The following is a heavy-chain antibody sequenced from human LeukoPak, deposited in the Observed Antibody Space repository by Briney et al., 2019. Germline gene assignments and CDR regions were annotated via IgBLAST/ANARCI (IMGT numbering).Heavy chain of an antibody. J-gene: IGHJ4*02. V-gene: IGHV4-38-2*01. Sequence: PSETLSLTCAVSGFFISNGFFWGWIRRPPGKGLEWIGTIHYPESTYYNPSLNSRLTISLDASKNHFSLKLSSVTAADTAQYYCARGRERQVDSRWHPDTHHDYWGQGILVTVSS. CDR1: GFFISNGFF. CDR3: ARGRERQVDSRWHPDTHHDY. CDR2: IHYPEST. D-gene: IGHD1-26*01.